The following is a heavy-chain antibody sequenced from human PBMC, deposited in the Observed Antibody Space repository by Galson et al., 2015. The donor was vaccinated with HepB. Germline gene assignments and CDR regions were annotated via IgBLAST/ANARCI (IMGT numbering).Heavy chain of an antibody. CDR1: GFTFSSYG. V-gene: IGHV3-30*02. D-gene: IGHD2-2*02. CDR3: AKDDLGYCSSTSCYTLDY. Sequence: SLRLSCAASGFTFSSYGMHWVRQAPGKGLEWVAFIRYDGSNKYYADSVKGRFTISRDNSKNTLYLQMNSLRAEDTAVYYCAKDDLGYCSSTSCYTLDYWGQGTLVTVSS. J-gene: IGHJ4*02. CDR2: IRYDGSNK.